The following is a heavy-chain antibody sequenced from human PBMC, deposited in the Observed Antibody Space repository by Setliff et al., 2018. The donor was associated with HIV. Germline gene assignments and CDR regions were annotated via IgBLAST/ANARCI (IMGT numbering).Heavy chain of an antibody. J-gene: IGHJ3*01. CDR2: IYTNGYT. CDR1: GGSIRSGSYY. Sequence: SETLSLTCTVSGGSIRSGSYYWTWIRQPAGKGPEWIGHIYTNGYTNYNPSLKSRVTISVDTSRDQFSLQPTSVTAADTAVYYCARAPPGIQNDAFDVWGQGTMVTVSS. CDR3: ARAPPGIQNDAFDV. V-gene: IGHV4-61*09.